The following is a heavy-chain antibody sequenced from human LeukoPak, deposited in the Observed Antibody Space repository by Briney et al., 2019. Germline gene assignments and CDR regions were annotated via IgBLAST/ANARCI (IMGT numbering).Heavy chain of an antibody. CDR3: ARKTYYYDSGSYSKSYYFDY. Sequence: GGSLRLSCAASGFTFSSYNMNWVRQAPGKGLEWVSSISSSSSYIYYADSVRGRFTISRDNAKNSLYLQINSLRAEDTAVYYCARKTYYYDSGSYSKSYYFDYWGQGTLVTVSS. CDR1: GFTFSSYN. V-gene: IGHV3-21*01. D-gene: IGHD3-10*01. J-gene: IGHJ4*02. CDR2: ISSSSSYI.